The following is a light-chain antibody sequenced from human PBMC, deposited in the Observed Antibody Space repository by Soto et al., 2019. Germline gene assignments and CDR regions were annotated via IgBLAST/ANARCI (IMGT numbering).Light chain of an antibody. V-gene: IGKV1-5*01. J-gene: IGKJ1*01. CDR1: QSISTW. CDR2: DAS. CDR3: QQYNNYPRT. Sequence: DIQMTQSPPALSASVGDRVIITCRASQSISTWLAWYQHKPGKAPKFLIYDASSLESGVPSRFSGSGSGTEFTLTISNLQPDDLATYFGQQYNNYPRTFGQGTKVDIK.